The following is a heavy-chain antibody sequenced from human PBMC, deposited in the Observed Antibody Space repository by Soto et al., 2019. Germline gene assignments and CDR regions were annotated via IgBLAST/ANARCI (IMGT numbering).Heavy chain of an antibody. J-gene: IGHJ4*02. CDR1: GGTFSSYA. CDR2: IIPIFGTA. V-gene: IGHV1-69*13. D-gene: IGHD3-3*01. CDR3: ARVMRGVLRFLEWFPDS. Sequence: SVKVSCKASGGTFSSYAISWLRQAPGQGREWMGGIIPIFGTANYAQKFQGKVTITADESTSKASKELSSLSSEDVAVYYCARVMRGVLRFLEWFPDSWGQGTLVTVSS.